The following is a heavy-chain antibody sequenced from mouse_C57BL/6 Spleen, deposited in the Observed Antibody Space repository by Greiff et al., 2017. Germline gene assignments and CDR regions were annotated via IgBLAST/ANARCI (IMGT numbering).Heavy chain of an antibody. CDR3: TRDGSSYVDY. D-gene: IGHD1-1*01. CDR2: IDPETGGT. V-gene: IGHV1-15*01. CDR1: GYTFTDYE. Sequence: QVHVKQSGAELVRPGASVTLSCKASGYTFTDYEMHWVKQTPVHGLEWIGAIDPETGGTAYNQKFKGKVILTADKSSSTAYMELRSLTSEDSAVYYCTRDGSSYVDYWGQGTTLTGSS. J-gene: IGHJ2*01.